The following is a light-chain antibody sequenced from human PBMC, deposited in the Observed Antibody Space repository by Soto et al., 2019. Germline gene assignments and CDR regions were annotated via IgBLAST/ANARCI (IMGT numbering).Light chain of an antibody. Sequence: QAVLAQPAGMSGSPGQSITISCTGSGSDIATFNYVSWYQQYPGKAPKLLIYQVTSRASGVSHRFSGSKSGNTAALTISGLQPEDEAEYYCNSYSSTSFYVFGTGTKVTVL. CDR3: NSYSSTSFYV. V-gene: IGLV2-14*01. J-gene: IGLJ1*01. CDR1: GSDIATFNY. CDR2: QVT.